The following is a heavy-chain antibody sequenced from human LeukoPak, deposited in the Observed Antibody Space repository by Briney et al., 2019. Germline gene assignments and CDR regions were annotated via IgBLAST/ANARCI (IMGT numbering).Heavy chain of an antibody. V-gene: IGHV3-23*01. CDR1: GFTFSSYA. D-gene: IGHD5-12*01. Sequence: PGGSLRLSCAASGFTFSSYAMNWVRQTPGKGLEWVSFITGDAATTSYADAVKGRFTISRDNSKNTLYLQLNSLSAEDTAIYYCEKTTRNGHWLIEFWGQGTLVTVSS. CDR3: EKTTRNGHWLIEF. J-gene: IGHJ4*02. CDR2: ITGDAATT.